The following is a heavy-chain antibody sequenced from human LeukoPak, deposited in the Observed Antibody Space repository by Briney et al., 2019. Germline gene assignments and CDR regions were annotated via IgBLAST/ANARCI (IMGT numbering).Heavy chain of an antibody. CDR2: INHSGST. J-gene: IGHJ4*02. D-gene: IGHD2-15*01. CDR1: GGSISSYY. V-gene: IGHV4-34*01. CDR3: ARIAYPGGLIDY. Sequence: SETLSLTCTVSGGSISSYYWSWIRQPPGKGLEWIGEINHSGSTNYNPSLKSRVTISVDTSKNQFSLKLSSVTAADTAVYYCARIAYPGGLIDYWGQGTLVTVSS.